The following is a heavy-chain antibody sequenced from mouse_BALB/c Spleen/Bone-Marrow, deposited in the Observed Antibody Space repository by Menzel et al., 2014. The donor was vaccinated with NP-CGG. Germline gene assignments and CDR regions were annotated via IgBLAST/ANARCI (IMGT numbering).Heavy chain of an antibody. V-gene: IGHV7-3*02. J-gene: IGHJ1*01. CDR3: SRDEHYDIYGYFDV. CDR1: GFTFTDYY. D-gene: IGHD1-1*01. Sequence: EVQLVESGGGLVQPGGSLRLSCATSGFTFTDYYMSWVRQPPGKALEWLGFIRTKANGYTTEYSASVQVRFTISRDNSQSVLYLQMNNLRAEDSAAYDCSRDEHYDIYGYFDVWGAGTTVTVSS. CDR2: IRTKANGYTT.